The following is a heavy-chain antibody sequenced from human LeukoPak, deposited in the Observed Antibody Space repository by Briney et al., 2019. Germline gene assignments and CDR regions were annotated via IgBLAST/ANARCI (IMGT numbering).Heavy chain of an antibody. CDR3: ARDLYYYDSSGYYLHNWFDP. V-gene: IGHV4-61*02. D-gene: IGHD3-22*01. Sequence: SETLSLTCSVSGGSISSGSYYWSWIRQPAGKGLEWIGRIYTSGSTNYNPSLKSRVTISVDTSKNQFSLKLSSVTAADTAVYYCARDLYYYDSSGYYLHNWFDPWGQGTLVTVSS. CDR2: IYTSGST. CDR1: GGSISSGSYY. J-gene: IGHJ5*02.